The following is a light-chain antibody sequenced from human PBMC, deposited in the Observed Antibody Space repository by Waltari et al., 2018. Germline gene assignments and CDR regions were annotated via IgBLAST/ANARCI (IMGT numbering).Light chain of an antibody. CDR3: QQYNNRWT. V-gene: IGKV3-15*01. CDR1: QSVSSN. CDR2: GAS. J-gene: IGKJ1*01. Sequence: EIVMTQSPATLSVSPGERATLSCRASQSVSSNLAWYQQKPGQAPMLLIYGASTRATGIPARFSGSGSGTEFTLTISSLQSEDFAVYYWQQYNNRWTFGQGTKVEIK.